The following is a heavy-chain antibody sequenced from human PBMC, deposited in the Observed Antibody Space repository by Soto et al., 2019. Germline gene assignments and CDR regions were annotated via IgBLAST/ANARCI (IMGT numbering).Heavy chain of an antibody. Sequence: PGGSLRLSCAASGFTFSDYYMSWIRQAPGKGLEWVSYISSSSSYTNYADSVKGRFTISRDNAKNSLYLQMNSLRAEDTAVYYCARSYYDSSGYYLNYWGQGTLVTVSS. D-gene: IGHD3-22*01. J-gene: IGHJ4*02. V-gene: IGHV3-11*06. CDR3: ARSYYDSSGYYLNY. CDR2: ISSSSSYT. CDR1: GFTFSDYY.